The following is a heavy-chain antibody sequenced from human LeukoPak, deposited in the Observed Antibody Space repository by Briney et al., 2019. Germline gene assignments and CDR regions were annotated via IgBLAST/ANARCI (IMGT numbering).Heavy chain of an antibody. CDR1: GDSVSSHSAA. V-gene: IGHV6-1*01. J-gene: IGHJ4*02. Sequence: SQTLSLTCAISGDSVSSHSAAWSWIRQSPSRGLEWLGRTYYRSKWYIDYAVSVKSRITINPDTSKNQFSLQLNSVIPEDTAVYYCARTNRRYFDYWGQETLVIVSS. CDR2: TYYRSKWYI. D-gene: IGHD1-14*01. CDR3: ARTNRRYFDY.